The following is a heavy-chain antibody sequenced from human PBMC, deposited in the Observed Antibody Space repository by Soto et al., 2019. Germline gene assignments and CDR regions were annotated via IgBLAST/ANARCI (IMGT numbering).Heavy chain of an antibody. CDR1: GGSISSSSYY. CDR2: IYYSGST. V-gene: IGHV4-39*01. Sequence: SETLSLTCTVSGGSISSSSYYWGWIRQPPGKGLEWIGSIYYSGSTYYNPSLKSRVTISVDTSKNQFSLKLSSVTAADTAVYYCARGAYSYGYEYYYYGMDVWGQGTTVTVSS. J-gene: IGHJ6*02. CDR3: ARGAYSYGYEYYYYGMDV. D-gene: IGHD5-18*01.